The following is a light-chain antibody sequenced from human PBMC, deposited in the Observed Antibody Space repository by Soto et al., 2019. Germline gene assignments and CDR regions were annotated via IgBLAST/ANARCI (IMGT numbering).Light chain of an antibody. CDR1: QSLLYNNTYNY. CDR2: FGS. V-gene: IGKV2-28*01. J-gene: IGKJ4*02. CDR3: MQALQTPL. Sequence: EIVMTQSPLTLPVTPGEPASISCRSSQSLLYNNTYNYLDWYVQKPGQSPQLLIYFGSNRAPGVPDRFSGSGSGTDFTLKISRVEAEDVGVYYCMQALQTPLFGGGTKVDIK.